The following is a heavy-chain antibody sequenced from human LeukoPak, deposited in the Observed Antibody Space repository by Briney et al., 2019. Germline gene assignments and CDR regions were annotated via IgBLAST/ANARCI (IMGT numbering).Heavy chain of an antibody. Sequence: SVKVSCKASGGTFSSYAISWVRQAPGQGLEWMGRIIPILGIANYAQKFQGRVTITADKSTSTAYMELSSLRSEDTAVYYCARGSWDTTIVVVLDYWGQGTLVTVSS. CDR2: IIPILGIA. J-gene: IGHJ4*02. CDR3: ARGSWDTTIVVVLDY. CDR1: GGTFSSYA. D-gene: IGHD3-22*01. V-gene: IGHV1-69*04.